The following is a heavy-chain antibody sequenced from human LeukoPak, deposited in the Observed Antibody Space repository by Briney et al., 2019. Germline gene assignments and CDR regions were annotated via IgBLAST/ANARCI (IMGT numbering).Heavy chain of an antibody. CDR3: ARNLWFGESSDAFDM. D-gene: IGHD3-10*01. CDR1: GYTFTGYY. J-gene: IGHJ3*02. V-gene: IGHV1-2*02. Sequence: ASVKVSCKASGYTFTGYYMHWVRQAPGQELEWMGWINPKSGGTNYAQKFQGRVTMTRGTSISTAYMEMSRLRSDDTAVYYCARNLWFGESSDAFDMWGQGTMVTVSS. CDR2: INPKSGGT.